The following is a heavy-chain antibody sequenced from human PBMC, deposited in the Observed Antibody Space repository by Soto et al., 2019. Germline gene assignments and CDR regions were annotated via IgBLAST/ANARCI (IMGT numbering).Heavy chain of an antibody. Sequence: GGSLRLSCAASGFTFSSYAMSWVRQAPGKGLEWVSAISGSGGSTYYADSVKGRFTISRDNSKNTLYLQMNSLRAEDTDVYYCAKGLLCLSSCLDVWGQGTPVTVSS. CDR2: ISGSGGST. CDR1: GFTFSSYA. D-gene: IGHD3-10*01. V-gene: IGHV3-23*01. J-gene: IGHJ6*02. CDR3: AKGLLCLSSCLDV.